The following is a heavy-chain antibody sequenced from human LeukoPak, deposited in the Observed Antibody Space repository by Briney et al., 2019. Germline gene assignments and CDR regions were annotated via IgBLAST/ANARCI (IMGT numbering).Heavy chain of an antibody. CDR3: AAYCSSTSCPNWFDP. Sequence: GGSLRLSCAASGFTFSDYYMSWIRQAPGKGLEWISYISNSGSTIYYADSVKGRFTISRDNAKNSLYLQMSSLRAEDTALYYCAAYCSSTSCPNWFDPWGQGTLVIVSS. V-gene: IGHV3-11*04. D-gene: IGHD2-2*01. CDR2: ISNSGSTI. CDR1: GFTFSDYY. J-gene: IGHJ5*02.